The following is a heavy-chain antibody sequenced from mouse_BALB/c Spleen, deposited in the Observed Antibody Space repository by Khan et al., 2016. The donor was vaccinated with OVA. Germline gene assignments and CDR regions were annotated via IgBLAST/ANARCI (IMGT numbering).Heavy chain of an antibody. CDR1: GYSFTGYF. CDR2: INPHIGET. CDR3: ARNNGGDFDY. J-gene: IGHJ3*01. Sequence: VQLMESGPELVKPGASVKISCKASGYSFTGYFMYWVMQSPGKSLEWIGRINPHIGETLSNQMIKGKATFTVDESSRTVHMELRSLASEDSAVYYCARNNGGDFDYWGQGTLLTVSA. D-gene: IGHD1-1*01. V-gene: IGHV1-20*02.